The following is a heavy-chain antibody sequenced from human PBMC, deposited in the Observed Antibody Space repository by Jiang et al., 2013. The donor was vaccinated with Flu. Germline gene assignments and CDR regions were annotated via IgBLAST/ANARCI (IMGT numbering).Heavy chain of an antibody. CDR2: MYYTGQS. J-gene: IGHJ4*02. D-gene: IGHD5-18*01. Sequence: LTCAVSGGSVTSHYWNWIRQSPGKGLEWIGFMYYTGQSDYNPSLKGRVTISLDTSKNQFSLKLNSMTAADTAIYYCARRDTARVSGFDYWGQGTLVTVSS. CDR1: GGSVTSHY. V-gene: IGHV4-59*02. CDR3: ARRDTARVSGFDY.